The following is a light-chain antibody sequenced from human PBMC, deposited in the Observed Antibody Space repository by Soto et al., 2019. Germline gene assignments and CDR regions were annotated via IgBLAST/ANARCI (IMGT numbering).Light chain of an antibody. CDR2: GAS. V-gene: IGKV3-20*01. CDR3: QQYGNSPIT. Sequence: EIVLTQSPGTLSLSPGERATLSCRASQSVSSSYLAWYQHKPGQAPRLLISGASSRATGIPDRFCGSGSGTDFTLTVSRLEPEDFALYYCQQYGNSPITFGQGTRLEIK. J-gene: IGKJ5*01. CDR1: QSVSSSY.